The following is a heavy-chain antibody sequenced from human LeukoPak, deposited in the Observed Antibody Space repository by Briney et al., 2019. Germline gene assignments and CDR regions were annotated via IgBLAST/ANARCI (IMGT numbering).Heavy chain of an antibody. CDR3: ARDYSKFIAVAAGY. CDR2: ISAYNGNT. V-gene: IGHV1-18*01. J-gene: IGHJ4*02. Sequence: ASVKVSCKASGYTFTSYGISWVRQAPGQGLEWMGWISAYNGNTNYAQKPQGRVTMTTDTSTSTAYMELRSLRSDDTAVYYCARDYSKFIAVAAGYWGQGTLVTVSS. D-gene: IGHD6-19*01. CDR1: GYTFTSYG.